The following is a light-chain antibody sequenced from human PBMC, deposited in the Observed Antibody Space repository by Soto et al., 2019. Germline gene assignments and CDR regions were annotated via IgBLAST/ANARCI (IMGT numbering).Light chain of an antibody. V-gene: IGLV2-14*01. CDR2: DVS. J-gene: IGLJ1*01. Sequence: QSVLNQPASASGSPGQSITISCAGTSSDVGGYTYVSWYQQHPGKAPKLMIYDVSNRPSGVSNRFSGSMSGYTASLTISGLQAEDEADYYCTSYTSSSTPYVFGGGTKVTVL. CDR1: SSDVGGYTY. CDR3: TSYTSSSTPYV.